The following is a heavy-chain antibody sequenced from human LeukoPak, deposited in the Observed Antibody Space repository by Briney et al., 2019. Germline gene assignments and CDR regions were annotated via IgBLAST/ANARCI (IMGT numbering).Heavy chain of an antibody. CDR2: INLNSGGT. CDR3: ARGQQSDYPRFVDY. Sequence: GSSVKVSCKASGYTFTGYYMHWVRQAPAQGLEWMGWINLNSGGTNYEQKFQARVTMTRDTSISTAYMELSSLRSDDTALYYCARGQQSDYPRFVDYWGQGTLVTVSS. D-gene: IGHD4-17*01. CDR1: GYTFTGYY. V-gene: IGHV1-2*02. J-gene: IGHJ4*02.